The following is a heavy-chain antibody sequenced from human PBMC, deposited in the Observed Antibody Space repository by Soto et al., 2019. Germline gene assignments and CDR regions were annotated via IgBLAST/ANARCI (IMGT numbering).Heavy chain of an antibody. CDR2: IYYSGST. CDR3: ARELRPWGPGRAFDI. D-gene: IGHD7-27*01. Sequence: QVQLQESGPGLVKPSETLSLTCTVPGGSISSYYWSWIRQPPGKGLEWIGYIYYSGSTNYNPSLKSRVTISVDTSKNQFSLKLSSVTAADTAVYYCARELRPWGPGRAFDIWGQGTMVTVSS. J-gene: IGHJ3*02. CDR1: GGSISSYY. V-gene: IGHV4-59*01.